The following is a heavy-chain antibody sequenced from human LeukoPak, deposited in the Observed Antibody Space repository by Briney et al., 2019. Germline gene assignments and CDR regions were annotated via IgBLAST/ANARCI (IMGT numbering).Heavy chain of an antibody. CDR3: ARERCVVGACGAFDV. Sequence: PGGSLRLSCAASGFTFSSYAMSWVRQAPGKGLEWVAVISQKGNEEHYIDSVKGRFTISRDNSMNTLYLQMNTLRSEDMGTYFCARERCVVGACGAFDVWGQGTMATVSS. D-gene: IGHD1-26*01. CDR1: GFTFSSYA. V-gene: IGHV3-30*19. J-gene: IGHJ3*01. CDR2: ISQKGNEE.